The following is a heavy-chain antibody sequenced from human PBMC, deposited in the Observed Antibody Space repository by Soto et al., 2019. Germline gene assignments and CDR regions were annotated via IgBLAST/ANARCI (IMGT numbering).Heavy chain of an antibody. V-gene: IGHV1-69*01. CDR2: IIPLFGTT. J-gene: IGHJ5*02. D-gene: IGHD6-13*01. Sequence: QVQLVQSGAELKKPGSSVKVSCKASGGNFTNYGISWVRQAPGQGLEWMGGIIPLFGTTNYAQKFRGRVTGTADESTSTAYMELNSLRSEDTAIYFGARARGTSWYNGCDPGGQGTRVTVSS. CDR3: ARARGTSWYNGCDP. CDR1: GGNFTNYG.